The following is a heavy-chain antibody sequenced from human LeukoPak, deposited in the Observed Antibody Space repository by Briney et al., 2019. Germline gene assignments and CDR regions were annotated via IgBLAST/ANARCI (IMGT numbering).Heavy chain of an antibody. CDR1: GYTFGSYW. Sequence: GGSLRLSCAASGYTFGSYWMYWVRQAPGKGLVWVSRINNDGSSTIYADSVKGRFTISRDNTKNTLYLQMNSLRDDDTAVYYCVRDNGGEHLWGQGTLVTVSS. V-gene: IGHV3-74*01. D-gene: IGHD3-16*01. J-gene: IGHJ4*02. CDR3: VRDNGGEHL. CDR2: INNDGSST.